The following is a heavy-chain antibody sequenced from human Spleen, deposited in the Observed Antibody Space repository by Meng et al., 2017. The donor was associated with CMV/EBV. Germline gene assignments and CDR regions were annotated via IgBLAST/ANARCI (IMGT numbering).Heavy chain of an antibody. V-gene: IGHV3-30*02. J-gene: IGHJ4*02. CDR2: IRYDGSNR. D-gene: IGHD1-26*01. Sequence: GGSLRLSCEASGFTFSTLGMHWVRQAPGKGLEWVALIRYDGSNRNYADSVKGRFTISRDNSKNTLYLQMNSLRADDTAVYYYARGVQNQWEQLFWGQGTLVTVSS. CDR1: GFTFSTLG. CDR3: ARGVQNQWEQLF.